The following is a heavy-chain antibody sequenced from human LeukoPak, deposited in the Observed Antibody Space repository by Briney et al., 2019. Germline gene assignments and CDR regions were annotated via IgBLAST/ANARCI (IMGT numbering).Heavy chain of an antibody. J-gene: IGHJ4*02. CDR1: GGSISSSY. CDR3: VSTGGGSGGH. Sequence: PSETLSLTCTVSGGSISSSYWSWIRQPPGKGLEWIGFFHYSASTSYNPSLQSRVAISADTSKNQFSLDLRSVTAEDTAVYYCVSTGGGSGGHWGQGTLVTVSS. D-gene: IGHD5-12*01. V-gene: IGHV4-59*01. CDR2: FHYSAST.